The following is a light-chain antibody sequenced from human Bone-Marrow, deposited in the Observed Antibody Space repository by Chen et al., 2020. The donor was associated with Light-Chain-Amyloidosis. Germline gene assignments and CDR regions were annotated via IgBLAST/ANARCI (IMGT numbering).Light chain of an antibody. V-gene: IGKV4-1*01. Sequence: DIVMTQSPDSLAVSLGERATINCRSSQSILYSSKNKTYLAWYQQKPGQPPKMLIYWASTRESGVPDRFSGGGSETDFTLTISSLQAEDVAVYYCHQYFSTPPTFGGGTKVEIK. CDR3: HQYFSTPPT. CDR1: QSILYSSKNKTY. CDR2: WAS. J-gene: IGKJ4*02.